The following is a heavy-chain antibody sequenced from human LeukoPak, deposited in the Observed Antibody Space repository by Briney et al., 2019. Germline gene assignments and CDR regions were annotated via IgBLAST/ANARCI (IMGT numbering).Heavy chain of an antibody. CDR2: IYPRGST. Sequence: SETLSLTCVVSGDSISRGTYSWTWIRQAPGKGLEWIGYIYPRGSTYCNPSLKSRVTMSIDKSQNRFSLNLTSVTAADTAVYYCAREGTGYYDILTGYYPPDYWGQGTLVTVSS. J-gene: IGHJ4*02. CDR1: GDSISRGTYS. D-gene: IGHD3-9*01. V-gene: IGHV4-30-2*01. CDR3: AREGTGYYDILTGYYPPDY.